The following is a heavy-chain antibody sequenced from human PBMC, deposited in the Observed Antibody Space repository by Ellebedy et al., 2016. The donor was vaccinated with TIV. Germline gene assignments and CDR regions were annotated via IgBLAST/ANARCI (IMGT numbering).Heavy chain of an antibody. V-gene: IGHV3-48*02. CDR2: ISTSGTT. CDR3: ARTLVGLTAYIDY. D-gene: IGHD2-8*02. CDR1: GFIFTSFS. Sequence: GGSLRLSCAASGFIFTSFSMNWVRQAPGEGLEWVSHISTSGTTYYADSVKGRFTISRDNAENSLFLQMNNLRDDDTAVYYCARTLVGLTAYIDYWGQGTLVTVSS. J-gene: IGHJ4*02.